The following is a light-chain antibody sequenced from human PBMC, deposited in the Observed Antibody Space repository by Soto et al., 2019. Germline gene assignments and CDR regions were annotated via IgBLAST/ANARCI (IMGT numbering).Light chain of an antibody. Sequence: IVLTQSPGTLSLSPGERTTLSCRASQSISRYLAWYQQKPGQGPRLLIYGASSRATGTPDRFSGSGSGTDFTLTISSLQPDDFATYYCQQYNVYPTFGQGTKVDIK. CDR1: QSISRY. J-gene: IGKJ1*01. CDR3: QQYNVYPT. V-gene: IGKV3-20*01. CDR2: GAS.